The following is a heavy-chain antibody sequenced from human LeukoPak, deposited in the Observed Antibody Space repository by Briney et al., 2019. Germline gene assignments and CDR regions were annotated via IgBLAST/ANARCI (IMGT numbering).Heavy chain of an antibody. CDR2: INSDGRST. D-gene: IGHD1-26*01. Sequence: GGSLRLSCVASGSTFSRYWMHWVRQAPGKGLVWVSRINSDGRSTNYADSVKGRFSISRDNAENTLYLQMNSLRVEDTAVYYCAKDGSYDVYWGQGTLVTVSS. V-gene: IGHV3-74*01. CDR3: AKDGSYDVY. CDR1: GSTFSRYW. J-gene: IGHJ4*02.